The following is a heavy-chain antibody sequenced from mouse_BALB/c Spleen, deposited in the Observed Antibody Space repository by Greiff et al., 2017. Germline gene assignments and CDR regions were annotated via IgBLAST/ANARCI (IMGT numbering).Heavy chain of an antibody. Sequence: EVQGVESGGGLVKPGGSLKLSCAASGFTFSDYYMYWVRQTPEKRLEWVATISDGGSYTYYPDSVKGLFTISRDNAKNNLYLQMSSLKSEDTAMYYCARERAYDRYGLDYWGQGTTLTVSS. CDR1: GFTFSDYY. CDR3: ARERAYDRYGLDY. CDR2: ISDGGSYT. D-gene: IGHD2-14*01. V-gene: IGHV5-4*02. J-gene: IGHJ2*01.